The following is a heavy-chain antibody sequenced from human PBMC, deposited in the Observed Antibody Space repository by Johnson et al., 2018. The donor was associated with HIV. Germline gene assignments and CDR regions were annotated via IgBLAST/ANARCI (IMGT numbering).Heavy chain of an antibody. CDR1: GFTFSSYW. CDR3: PREQLALYDAFDI. J-gene: IGHJ3*02. D-gene: IGHD6-6*01. Sequence: VQLVESGGGLVQPGGSLRLSCAASGFTFSSYWMSWVRQAPGKGLEWVANIKQDGSEKYYVDSVKGRFTISRDNAKNSLYLQMNSLRAEDTAVYYCPREQLALYDAFDIWGQGTMVTVSS. CDR2: IKQDGSEK. V-gene: IGHV3-7*04.